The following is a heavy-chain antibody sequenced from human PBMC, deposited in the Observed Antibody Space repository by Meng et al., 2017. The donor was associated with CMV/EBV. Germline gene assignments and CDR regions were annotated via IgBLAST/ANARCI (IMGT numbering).Heavy chain of an antibody. D-gene: IGHD6-13*01. V-gene: IGHV4-30-2*01. CDR1: GGAISSGGYS. CDR2: IYHSGST. J-gene: IGHJ4*02. CDR3: ARYSSSWSPYFDY. Sequence: ASGGAISSGGYSWSWIRQPPGKGLEWIGYIYHSGSTYYNPSLKSRVTISVDRSKNQFSLKLSSVTAADTAVYYCARYSSSWSPYFDYWGQGTLVTVSS.